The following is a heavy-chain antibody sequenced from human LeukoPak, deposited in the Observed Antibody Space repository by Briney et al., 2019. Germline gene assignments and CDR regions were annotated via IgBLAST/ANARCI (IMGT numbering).Heavy chain of an antibody. Sequence: RQPXXXXXXXIXXINXXXXXNYNPSLKSRLTISVDTSKNQFSLKLSSVTAADTAVYYCASGTGFWSGYQNRDYYYYGMDVWGQGATVTVSS. V-gene: IGHV4-34*01. J-gene: IGHJ6*02. CDR3: ASGTGFWSGYQNRDYYYYGMDV. CDR2: INXXXXX. D-gene: IGHD3-3*01.